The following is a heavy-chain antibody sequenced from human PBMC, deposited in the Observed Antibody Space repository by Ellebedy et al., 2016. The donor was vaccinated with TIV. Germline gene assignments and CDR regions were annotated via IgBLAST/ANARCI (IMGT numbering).Heavy chain of an antibody. CDR3: AKDLQRDGYNYAHYYYYGMDV. CDR2: ISYDGSNK. D-gene: IGHD5-24*01. CDR1: GFTFSSYA. V-gene: IGHV3-30*18. Sequence: GESLKISXAASGFTFSSYAMSWVRQAPGKGLEWVAVISYDGSNKYYADSVKGRFTISRDNSKNTLYLQMNSLRAEDTAVYYCAKDLQRDGYNYAHYYYYGMDVWGQGTTVTVSS. J-gene: IGHJ6*02.